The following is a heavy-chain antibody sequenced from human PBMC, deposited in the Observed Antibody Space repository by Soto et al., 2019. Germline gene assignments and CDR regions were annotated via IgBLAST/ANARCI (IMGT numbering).Heavy chain of an antibody. D-gene: IGHD3-10*01. CDR2: IYYSGST. V-gene: IGHV4-61*08. CDR1: GGSVSSGDYF. CDR3: ARSPNYYYYGFDV. J-gene: IGHJ6*02. Sequence: SETLSLTCTVSGGSVSSGDYFWSWLRLSPGRRLEWIAYIYYSGSTNYNPSLKSRATISVDTSKSQVSLTLTSMTTADAALYYCARSPNYYYYGFDVWGQGTAVTV.